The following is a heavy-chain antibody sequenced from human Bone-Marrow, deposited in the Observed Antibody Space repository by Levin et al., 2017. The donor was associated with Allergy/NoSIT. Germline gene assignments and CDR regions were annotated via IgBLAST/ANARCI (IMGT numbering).Heavy chain of an antibody. V-gene: IGHV1-69*11. J-gene: IGHJ5*02. CDR1: GGTFRNHV. Sequence: KISCKVSGGTFRNHVITWVRQAPGQGLEWVGRIIPILTRVEYAQRFQGKFTITADESTSTVYMELHSLRSEDTALYYCAREYNAVSTARSFDPWGQGTLVTVSS. CDR3: AREYNAVSTARSFDP. D-gene: IGHD5/OR15-5a*01. CDR2: IIPILTRV.